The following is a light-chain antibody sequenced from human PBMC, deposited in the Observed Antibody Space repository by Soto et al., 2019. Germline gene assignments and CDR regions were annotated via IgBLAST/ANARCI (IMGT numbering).Light chain of an antibody. Sequence: DIQVTQSPSSLSASVGDRVTITCRTSQGVSTFLNWYRQKPGEAPKLLIYAASTLHSGVPSRFIGSGSETDFTLTINSLQPEDFATYYCQQTYISPGTFGQGTKVEIK. CDR3: QQTYISPGT. J-gene: IGKJ2*01. CDR1: QGVSTF. V-gene: IGKV1-39*01. CDR2: AAS.